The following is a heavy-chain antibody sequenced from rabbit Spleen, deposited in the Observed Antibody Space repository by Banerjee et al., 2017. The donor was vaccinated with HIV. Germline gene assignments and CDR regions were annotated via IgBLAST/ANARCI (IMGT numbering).Heavy chain of an antibody. J-gene: IGHJ6*01. CDR3: ARDTGSSFSSYGMDL. CDR1: GFSFSSNYY. Sequence: VESGGGLVQPGASLTLTCTASGFSFSSNYYMCWVRQAPGKGLEWIVCIVTGSSDKTYYATWAKGRFTISKTSTTVTLQMTSLTAADTATYFCARDTGSSFSSYGMDLWGPGTLVTVS. D-gene: IGHD8-1*01. V-gene: IGHV1S40*01. CDR2: IVTGSSDKT.